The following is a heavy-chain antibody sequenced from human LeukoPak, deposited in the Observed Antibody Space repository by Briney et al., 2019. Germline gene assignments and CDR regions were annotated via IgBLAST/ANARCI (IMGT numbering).Heavy chain of an antibody. V-gene: IGHV4-34*01. CDR1: GGSFSGYY. Sequence: PSEPLSLPCAVYGGSFSGYYWSWIRQPPGKGLEWIGEINHSGSTNYNPSLKSRVTISVDTSKNQFSLKLSSVTAADTAVYYCARGHYFDYWGQGTLVTVSS. CDR2: INHSGST. J-gene: IGHJ4*02. CDR3: ARGHYFDY.